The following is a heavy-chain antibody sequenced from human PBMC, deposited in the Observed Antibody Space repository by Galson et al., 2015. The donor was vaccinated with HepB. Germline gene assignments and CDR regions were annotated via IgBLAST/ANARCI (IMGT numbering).Heavy chain of an antibody. J-gene: IGHJ4*02. CDR1: GFTFSSYA. CDR2: ISGSGGST. Sequence: SLRLSCAASGFTFSSYAMSWVRQAPGKGLEWVSVISGSGGSTYYADSVKGRFTISRDNSKNTLYLQTNSLRAEDTAVYYCAKTRLLQTLDYGGQGTLVTVSS. V-gene: IGHV3-23*01. CDR3: AKTRLLQTLDY. D-gene: IGHD1-26*01.